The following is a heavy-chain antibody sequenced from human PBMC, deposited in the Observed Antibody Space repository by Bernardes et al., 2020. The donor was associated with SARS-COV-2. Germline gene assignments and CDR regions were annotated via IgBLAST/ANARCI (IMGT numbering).Heavy chain of an antibody. CDR3: ATAYCSSTSCYWDFDY. J-gene: IGHJ4*02. D-gene: IGHD2-2*01. CDR2: FDPEDGET. Sequence: ASMKVSCKVSGYTLTELSMHWVRQAPGKGLEWMGGFDPEDGETIYAQKFQGRVTMTEDTSTDTAYMELSSLRSEDTAVYYCATAYCSSTSCYWDFDYWGQGTLVTVSS. V-gene: IGHV1-24*01. CDR1: GYTLTELS.